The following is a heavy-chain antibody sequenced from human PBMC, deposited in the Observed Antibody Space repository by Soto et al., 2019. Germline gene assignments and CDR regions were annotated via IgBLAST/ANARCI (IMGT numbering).Heavy chain of an antibody. Sequence: GESLKISCKGSGYSFTSYWLSWVRQMPGKGLEWMGRIDPSDSYTNYSPSFQGHVTISADKSISTAYLQWSSLKASDTAMYYCARGTVTTYYYSAMDVSVHGTRGTVSS. CDR1: GYSFTSYW. CDR3: ARGTVTTYYYSAMDV. V-gene: IGHV5-10-1*01. D-gene: IGHD4-4*01. J-gene: IGHJ6*02. CDR2: IDPSDSYT.